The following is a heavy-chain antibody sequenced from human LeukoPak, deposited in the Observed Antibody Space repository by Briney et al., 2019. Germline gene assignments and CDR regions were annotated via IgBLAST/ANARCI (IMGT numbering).Heavy chain of an antibody. CDR3: ARLPDIVGVTGIRY. Sequence: IIPIFGTANYAQKFQGRVTITADESTSTAYMELSSLRSEDTAVYYCARLPDIVGVTGIRYWGQGTLVTVSS. CDR2: IIPIFGTA. D-gene: IGHD1-26*01. J-gene: IGHJ4*02. V-gene: IGHV1-69*01.